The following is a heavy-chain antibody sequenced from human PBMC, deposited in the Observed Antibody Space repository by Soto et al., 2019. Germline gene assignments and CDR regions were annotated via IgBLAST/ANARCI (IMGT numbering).Heavy chain of an antibody. CDR1: GLTFSTYW. CDR3: ARDYYASGAMDV. V-gene: IGHV3-7*01. D-gene: IGHD3-10*01. CDR2: IRQDGGQK. Sequence: EVQLVESGGGLVQPGGSLRLSCAASGLTFSTYWMNWVRQAPGKGLEWLANIRQDGGQKYYVDSVKGRFTISRDNAKSSLDLQINSLRAEDTAVYYCARDYYASGAMDVWGQGTTVTVSS. J-gene: IGHJ6*02.